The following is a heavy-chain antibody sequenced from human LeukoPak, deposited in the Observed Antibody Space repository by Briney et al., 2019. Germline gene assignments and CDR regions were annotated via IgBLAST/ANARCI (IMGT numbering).Heavy chain of an antibody. V-gene: IGHV4-59*12. D-gene: IGHD3-22*01. J-gene: IGHJ4*02. CDR2: IYYSGST. Sequence: PSETLSLTCTVSGGSISSYYWSWIRQPPGKGLEWIGYIYYSGSTNYNPSLKSRVTISVDTSKNQFSLKLSSVTAADTAVYYCASSPYYYDSSGYYWLDYWGQGTLVTVSS. CDR1: GGSISSYY. CDR3: ASSPYYYDSSGYYWLDY.